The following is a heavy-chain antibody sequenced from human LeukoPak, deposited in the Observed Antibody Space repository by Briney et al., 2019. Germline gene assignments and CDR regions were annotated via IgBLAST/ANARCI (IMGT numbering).Heavy chain of an antibody. CDR2: IFQSGST. Sequence: SETLSLTCTVSGGPISSGNYYWSWIRQPPGKGLEWIGYIFQSGSTYYYPSLKSRVTISVDRSKNQFSLKLSSVTAADTAVYFCARDGEDSSGSRVDNWFDPWGQGTLVTVSS. V-gene: IGHV4-30-2*01. CDR1: GGPISSGNYY. J-gene: IGHJ5*02. CDR3: ARDGEDSSGSRVDNWFDP. D-gene: IGHD6-19*01.